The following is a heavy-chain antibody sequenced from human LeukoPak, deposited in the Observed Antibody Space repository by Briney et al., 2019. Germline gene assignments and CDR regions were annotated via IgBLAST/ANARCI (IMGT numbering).Heavy chain of an antibody. CDR1: GYTFTKYG. V-gene: IGHV1-18*01. Sequence: ASVKVSCKASGYTFTKYGLSWVRQAPGQGLEWMGWISSYNGNRKYAQKFQGRVTMTRNTSISTAYMELSSLRSEDTAVYYCAREVWLYYYYYMDVWGKGTTVTISS. D-gene: IGHD5-12*01. CDR2: ISSYNGNR. J-gene: IGHJ6*03. CDR3: AREVWLYYYYYMDV.